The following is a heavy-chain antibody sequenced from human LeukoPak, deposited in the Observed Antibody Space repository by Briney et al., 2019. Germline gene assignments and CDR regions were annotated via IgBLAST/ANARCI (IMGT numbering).Heavy chain of an antibody. CDR3: ARAVSATVTTDAFDI. V-gene: IGHV1-18*03. CDR1: GYTFTSYG. CDR2: ISAYNGNT. J-gene: IGHJ3*02. D-gene: IGHD4-17*01. Sequence: ASVKVSCKASGYTFTSYGISWVRQAPGQGLEWMGWISAYNGNTNYAQKLQGRVTMTTDTSTSTAYMELSSLRSEDMAVYYCARAVSATVTTDAFDIWGQGTMVTVSS.